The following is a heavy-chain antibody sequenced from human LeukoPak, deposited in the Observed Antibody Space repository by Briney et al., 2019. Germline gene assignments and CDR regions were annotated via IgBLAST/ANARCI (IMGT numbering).Heavy chain of an antibody. CDR1: GFTFSSYA. J-gene: IGHJ4*02. V-gene: IGHV3-30-3*01. Sequence: GGSLRLSCAASGFTFSSYAMHWVRQAPGKGLEWVAVISYDGSNKYYADSVKGRFTISRDNSKNTLYLQMNSLRAEDTAVYYCAREEGSGSPDYWGQGTLVTVSS. D-gene: IGHD1-26*01. CDR2: ISYDGSNK. CDR3: AREEGSGSPDY.